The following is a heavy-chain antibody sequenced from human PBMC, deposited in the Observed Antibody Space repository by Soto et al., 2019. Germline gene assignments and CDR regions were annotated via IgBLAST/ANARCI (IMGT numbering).Heavy chain of an antibody. D-gene: IGHD4-4*01. V-gene: IGHV3-30-3*01. CDR2: ISYDGSTI. CDR3: ARHVASTVTTSDWFDP. J-gene: IGHJ5*02. Sequence: GSLRLSCAASGFTFSSHAMHWVRQAPGKGLEWVAIISYDGSTIFYGDSVKGRFTISSDNSKNTLYLHMSSLRPDDTAVYFCARHVASTVTTSDWFDPWGQGTLVTVSS. CDR1: GFTFSSHA.